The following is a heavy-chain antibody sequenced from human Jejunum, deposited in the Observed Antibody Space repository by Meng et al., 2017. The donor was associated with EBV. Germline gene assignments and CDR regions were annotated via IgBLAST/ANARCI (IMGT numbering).Heavy chain of an antibody. D-gene: IGHD5-18*01. J-gene: IGHJ4*02. CDR1: GYTFTDYY. Sequence: QVQRVQSGTEVKESGASVKVSCKAAGYTFTDYYLHWVRQDPGQGLEWMGRVNPNSGVTNYAEKFQGRVTMTRDTSISTSYMEVSRLTSDDTAVYYCARPISGYTYYFDYWGQGTLDRLL. V-gene: IGHV1-2*06. CDR3: ARPISGYTYYFDY. CDR2: VNPNSGVT.